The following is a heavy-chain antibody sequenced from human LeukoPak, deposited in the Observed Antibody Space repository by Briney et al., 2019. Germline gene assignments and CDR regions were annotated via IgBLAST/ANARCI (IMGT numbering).Heavy chain of an antibody. J-gene: IGHJ4*02. D-gene: IGHD1-26*01. CDR2: INSDGATT. CDR3: ARGIVGPTGDY. Sequence: GGSLRLSCVVSGFSFSNYWMHWVRQAPGKGLVWVSRINSDGATTNYAASVKGRFTISRDNAKNTLYLQMNGLRAEDTAVYYCARGIVGPTGDYWGQGTLVTVSS. CDR1: GFSFSNYW. V-gene: IGHV3-74*01.